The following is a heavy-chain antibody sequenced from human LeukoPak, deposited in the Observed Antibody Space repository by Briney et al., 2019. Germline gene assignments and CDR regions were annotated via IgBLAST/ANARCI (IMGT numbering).Heavy chain of an antibody. J-gene: IGHJ4*02. CDR1: GYTFAGYY. Sequence: ASVKVSCKASGYTFAGYYMHWVRQAPGQGLEWMGIINPSGGSTSYAQKFQGRVTMTRDTSTSTVYMELSSLRSEDTAVYYCARVGAYDILTGSFDYWGQGTLVTVSS. V-gene: IGHV1-46*01. D-gene: IGHD3-9*01. CDR2: INPSGGST. CDR3: ARVGAYDILTGSFDY.